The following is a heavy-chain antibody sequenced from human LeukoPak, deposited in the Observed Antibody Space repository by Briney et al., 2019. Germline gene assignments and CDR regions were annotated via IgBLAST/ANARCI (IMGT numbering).Heavy chain of an antibody. J-gene: IGHJ4*02. CDR1: GFTFSNAW. V-gene: IGHV3-15*01. CDR3: TTAGYCSGGRCYPDY. Sequence: GGSLRLSCAASGFTFSNAWMSWVRQAPGKGLEWVGHIKTKTDDGTTDYATPVKRRFTISRDDSKNTLYLQMNSLKTEDTAVYYCTTAGYCSGGRCYPDYWGQGTLVTVSS. D-gene: IGHD2-15*01. CDR2: IKTKTDDGTT.